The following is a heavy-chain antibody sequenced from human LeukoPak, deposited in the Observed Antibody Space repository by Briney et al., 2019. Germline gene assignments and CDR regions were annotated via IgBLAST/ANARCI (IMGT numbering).Heavy chain of an antibody. J-gene: IGHJ5*02. Sequence: ASEKVSCKASGFTFTNYAISWVRQAPGQGLEWLAWISVDNGNTNYIRNLQGRVTLTTDTSTSTAYMELRNLRSDDTAVYYCARDSWARAYDIDHWGQGTLVTVSS. CDR3: ARDSWARAYDIDH. D-gene: IGHD5-12*01. CDR1: GFTFTNYA. V-gene: IGHV1-18*01. CDR2: ISVDNGNT.